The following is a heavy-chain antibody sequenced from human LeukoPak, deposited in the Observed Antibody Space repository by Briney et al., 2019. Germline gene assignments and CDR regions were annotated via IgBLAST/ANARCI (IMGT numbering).Heavy chain of an antibody. Sequence: PGGSLRLSCAASGFTFSSYAMSWVRQAPGKGLEWVSAISGSGGSTYYADSVKGRFTISRDNSKNTLYLQMNSLRAEDTAVYYCAKTPVAAYCSGGSRYRIPSYYFDYWGQGTLVTVSS. CDR3: AKTPVAAYCSGGSRYRIPSYYFDY. J-gene: IGHJ4*02. CDR2: ISGSGGST. CDR1: GFTFSSYA. D-gene: IGHD2-15*01. V-gene: IGHV3-23*01.